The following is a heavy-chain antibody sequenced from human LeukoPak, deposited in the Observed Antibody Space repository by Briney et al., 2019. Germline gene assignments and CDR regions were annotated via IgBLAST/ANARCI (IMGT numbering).Heavy chain of an antibody. CDR2: TNPSGGST. CDR1: GYTFTSYY. D-gene: IGHD3-22*01. CDR3: ARVGYYDSSGYGEPGETGRLFDY. J-gene: IGHJ4*02. V-gene: IGHV1-46*01. Sequence: ASVKVSCKASGYTFTSYYMHWVRQAPGQGLEWMGITNPSGGSTSYAQKFQGRVTMTRDTSTSTVYMELSSLRSEDTAVYYCARVGYYDSSGYGEPGETGRLFDYWGQGTLVTVSS.